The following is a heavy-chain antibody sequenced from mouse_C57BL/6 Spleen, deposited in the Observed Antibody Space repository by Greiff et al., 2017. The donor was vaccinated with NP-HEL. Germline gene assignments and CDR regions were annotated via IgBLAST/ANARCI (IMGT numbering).Heavy chain of an antibody. V-gene: IGHV1-55*01. J-gene: IGHJ2*01. Sequence: QVQLQQPGAELVKPGASVKMSCKASGYTFTSYWITWVKQRPGQGLEWIGDIYPGSGSTNYNEKFKSKATLTVDTSSSTAYMQLSSLTSEDSAVYYCARARGYYSNYGDYWGQGTTLTVSA. CDR3: ARARGYYSNYGDY. CDR2: IYPGSGST. D-gene: IGHD2-5*01. CDR1: GYTFTSYW.